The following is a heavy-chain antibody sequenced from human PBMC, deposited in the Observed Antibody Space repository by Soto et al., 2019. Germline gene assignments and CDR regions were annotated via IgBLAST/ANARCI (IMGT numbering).Heavy chain of an antibody. J-gene: IGHJ5*02. CDR1: GYTFTGYY. V-gene: IGHV1-2*04. CDR2: INPNSGGT. CDR3: ARGNIVVAPAAIGEGWFDP. Sequence: ASVKVSCKASGYTFTGYYMHWVRQAPGQGLEWMGWINPNSGGTNYAQKFQGWVTMTRDTSISTAYMELSRLRSDDTAVYYCARGNIVVAPAAIGEGWFDPWGQGTLVTVSS. D-gene: IGHD2-2*02.